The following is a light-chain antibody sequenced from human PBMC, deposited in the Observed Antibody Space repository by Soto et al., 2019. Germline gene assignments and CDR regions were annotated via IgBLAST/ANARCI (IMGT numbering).Light chain of an antibody. Sequence: EIVLTQSPGTLSLSPGERATLSCRASQTVGNSLAWYQQKPGQAPRLLLHSASTRVTGVPVRFSGSGFGTEFKLTISSLQSEDSAIYYCQQYYHWPPITFGPGTRLEIK. J-gene: IGKJ5*01. CDR2: SAS. V-gene: IGKV3-15*01. CDR1: QTVGNS. CDR3: QQYYHWPPIT.